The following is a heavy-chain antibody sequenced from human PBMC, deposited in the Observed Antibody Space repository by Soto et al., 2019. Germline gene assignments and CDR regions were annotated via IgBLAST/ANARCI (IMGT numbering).Heavy chain of an antibody. D-gene: IGHD1-26*01. CDR2: ISYSGGT. J-gene: IGHJ4*02. V-gene: IGHV4-59*01. CDR3: ARGSGSYFDF. CDR1: GDSNSNCY. Sequence: TSETLSLTCTVSGDSNSNCYWSWIRQSPDKALEWIGYISYSGGTSYNPSLKSRLTISVGTSKNQFSLKLSSVTAADAAVYYCARGSGSYFDFWGRGTLVTVSS.